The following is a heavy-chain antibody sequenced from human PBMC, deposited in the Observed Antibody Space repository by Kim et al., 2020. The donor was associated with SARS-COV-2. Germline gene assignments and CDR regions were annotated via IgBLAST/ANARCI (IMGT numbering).Heavy chain of an antibody. Sequence: SVKVSCKASGGTFSSYAISWVRQAPGQGLERMGGIIPIFGTANYAQKFQGRVTITADESTSTAYMELSSLRSEDTAVYYCASEVVTANLYYYYYGMDVWGQGTTVTVSS. CDR3: ASEVVTANLYYYYYGMDV. V-gene: IGHV1-69*13. CDR2: IIPIFGTA. J-gene: IGHJ6*02. CDR1: GGTFSSYA. D-gene: IGHD2-21*02.